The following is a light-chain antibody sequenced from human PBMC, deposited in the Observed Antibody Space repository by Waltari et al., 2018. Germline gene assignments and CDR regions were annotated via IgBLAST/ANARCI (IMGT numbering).Light chain of an antibody. V-gene: IGLV1-51*02. J-gene: IGLJ7*01. CDR2: ENN. Sequence: QSVLTQPPSVSAAPGQRVTISCSGSNSNLGNNYVSWYRQLPGTAPRLLIYENNERPSGIPDRFSGSKSGTSATLDITGLQAGDEADYYCGTWDSSLSGAVFGGGTHLTVL. CDR1: NSNLGNNY. CDR3: GTWDSSLSGAV.